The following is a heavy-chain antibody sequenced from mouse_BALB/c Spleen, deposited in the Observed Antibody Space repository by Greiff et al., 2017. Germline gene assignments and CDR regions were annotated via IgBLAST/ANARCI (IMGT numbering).Heavy chain of an antibody. Sequence: VQLKQSGPELVKPGASVKISCKASGYTFTDYNMHWVKQSHGKSLEWIGYIYPYNGGTGYNQKFKSKATLTVDNSSSTAYMELRSLTSEDSAVYYCARGGYGNNYAMDYWGQGTSVTVSS. J-gene: IGHJ4*01. CDR2: IYPYNGGT. D-gene: IGHD2-10*02. CDR1: GYTFTDYN. CDR3: ARGGYGNNYAMDY. V-gene: IGHV1S29*02.